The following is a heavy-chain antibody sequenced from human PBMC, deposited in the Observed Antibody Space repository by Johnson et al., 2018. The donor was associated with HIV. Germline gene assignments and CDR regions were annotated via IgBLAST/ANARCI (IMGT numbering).Heavy chain of an antibody. CDR3: AKKGGRLVHYAFDL. J-gene: IGHJ3*01. CDR1: GFTFSSYA. V-gene: IGHV3-23*04. CDR2: ISGSGGST. D-gene: IGHD6-19*01. Sequence: VQLVESGGGLVQPGGSLRLSCAVSGFTFSSYAMSWVRQAPGKGLEWVSAISGSGGSTYYADSVEGRFTISRDNSKNTLYLQMNSLRAEDTAVDYCAKKGGRLVHYAFDLWGQGTIVTVSS.